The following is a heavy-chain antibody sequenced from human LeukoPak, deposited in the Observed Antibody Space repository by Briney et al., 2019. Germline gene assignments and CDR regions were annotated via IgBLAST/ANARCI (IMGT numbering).Heavy chain of an antibody. J-gene: IGHJ6*02. CDR3: ARDSSSWPPPEYYYYGMDV. D-gene: IGHD6-13*01. Sequence: GESLKISCKGSGYSFTSYWIGWVRQMPGKGLEWMGIIYPGDSDTRYSPSFQGQVTISADKSISTAYLQWSSLKASDTAMYYCARDSSSWPPPEYYYYGMDVWGQGTTVTVSS. V-gene: IGHV5-51*01. CDR2: IYPGDSDT. CDR1: GYSFTSYW.